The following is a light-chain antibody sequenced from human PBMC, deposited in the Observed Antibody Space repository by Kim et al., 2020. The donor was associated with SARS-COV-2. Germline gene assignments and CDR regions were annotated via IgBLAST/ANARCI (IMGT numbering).Light chain of an antibody. CDR3: QQYDNLPRT. CDR1: QNITNY. Sequence: ASVGDRVTITCQASQNITNYLNLYQQRPGKAPKLLIYDASNLETGVPSRFSGGGSVTDFTFTISSLQPEDIATYYCQQYDNLPRTFGGGTKVDIK. J-gene: IGKJ4*01. V-gene: IGKV1-33*01. CDR2: DAS.